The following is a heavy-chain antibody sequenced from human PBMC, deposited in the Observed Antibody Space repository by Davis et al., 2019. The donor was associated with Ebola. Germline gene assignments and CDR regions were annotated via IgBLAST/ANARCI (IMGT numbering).Heavy chain of an antibody. CDR1: GSTFSNAW. CDR3: AKEQLHWGRVGRYYFDY. V-gene: IGHV3-15*01. Sequence: GESLKISCAVSGSTFSNAWMSWVRQAPGKGLEWVGRIKSKTDGGTTDYAAPVKGRFTISRDNSKNTLYLQMNSLRAEDTAVYYCAKEQLHWGRVGRYYFDYWGQGTLVTVSS. J-gene: IGHJ4*02. D-gene: IGHD5-24*01. CDR2: IKSKTDGGTT.